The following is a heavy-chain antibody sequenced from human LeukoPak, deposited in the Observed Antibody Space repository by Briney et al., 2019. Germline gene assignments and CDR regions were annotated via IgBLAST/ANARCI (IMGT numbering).Heavy chain of an antibody. CDR3: VRVACSSMTSCATVDY. Sequence: PGGSLRLSCAASGFTFSSYWMHWVRQAPGKGLGGVSRINGDGSSTSYADSVKGRFIISRDNAKNTLSLQMNSLRAEDTAVFYCVRVACSSMTSCATVDYWGQGTLVTVSS. D-gene: IGHD2-2*01. J-gene: IGHJ4*02. CDR1: GFTFSSYW. CDR2: INGDGSST. V-gene: IGHV3-74*01.